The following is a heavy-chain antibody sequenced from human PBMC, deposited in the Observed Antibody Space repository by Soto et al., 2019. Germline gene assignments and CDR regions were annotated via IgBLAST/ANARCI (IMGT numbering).Heavy chain of an antibody. Sequence: SETLSLTCAVHGESFSGYYWSWIRQPPGKGLEWIGEINHSGSTNYNPSLKSRVTISVDTSKNQFSLKLSSVTAADTAVYYCARRSIAARSRYYYYYMDVWGKGTTVTVSS. CDR1: GESFSGYY. CDR3: ARRSIAARSRYYYYYMDV. V-gene: IGHV4-34*01. CDR2: INHSGST. D-gene: IGHD6-6*01. J-gene: IGHJ6*03.